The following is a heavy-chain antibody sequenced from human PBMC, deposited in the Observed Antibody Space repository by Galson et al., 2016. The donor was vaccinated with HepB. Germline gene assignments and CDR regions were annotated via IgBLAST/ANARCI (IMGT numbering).Heavy chain of an antibody. CDR1: GFTFNTFT. J-gene: IGHJ6*03. V-gene: IGHV3-21*01. D-gene: IGHD3-3*01. CDR2: ISGNSKYV. Sequence: SLRLSCAASGFTFNTFTLNWVRQAPGKGLEWVSSISGNSKYVYHIDSVKGRFTISRDYAKNSLYLQMNSLRAEDTAVYYCARDLGHYDFWSGYYDYYYMDVWGKGTTVTVSS. CDR3: ARDLGHYDFWSGYYDYYYMDV.